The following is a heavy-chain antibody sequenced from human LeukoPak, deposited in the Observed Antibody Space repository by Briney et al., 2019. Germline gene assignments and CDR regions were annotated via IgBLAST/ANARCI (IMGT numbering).Heavy chain of an antibody. CDR1: GYTFTSYG. Sequence: ASVKVSCKASGYTFTSYGISWVRQAPGQGLEWMGWISAYNGNTNYAQKLQGRVTMTTDTSTSTAYTELRSLRSDDTAVYYCARDRSPTTRYSYGYFSGMDVWGQGTTVTVSS. CDR3: ARDRSPTTRYSYGYFSGMDV. CDR2: ISAYNGNT. D-gene: IGHD5-18*01. J-gene: IGHJ6*02. V-gene: IGHV1-18*01.